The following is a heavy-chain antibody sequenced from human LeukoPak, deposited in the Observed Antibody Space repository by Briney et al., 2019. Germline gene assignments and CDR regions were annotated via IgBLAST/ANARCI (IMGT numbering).Heavy chain of an antibody. CDR2: INPSSGGT. D-gene: IGHD4/OR15-4a*01. Sequence: GPSVKVSCKSSGYTFTGYYMHWVRQAPGQGLEGMGWINPSSGGTNYAQKFQGRVTMTSDTSISTAYMELSRLTSDDKAVYYCTRGRLSPAKYYFDYWGQGTLVTVSS. CDR1: GYTFTGYY. V-gene: IGHV1-2*02. J-gene: IGHJ4*02. CDR3: TRGRLSPAKYYFDY.